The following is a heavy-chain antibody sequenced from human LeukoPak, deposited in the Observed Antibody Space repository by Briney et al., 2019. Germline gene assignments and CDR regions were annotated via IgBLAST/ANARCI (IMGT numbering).Heavy chain of an antibody. V-gene: IGHV1-18*01. CDR1: GYTFTSYG. J-gene: IGHJ5*02. CDR2: ISAYNGNT. D-gene: IGHD2-15*01. Sequence: EASVKVSCKASGYTFTSYGISWVRQAPGQGLEWMGWISAYNGNTNYAQQLQGRVTMTTDTSTSTAYMGLRSLRSDDTAVYYCARVVVVAVANWFDPWGQGTLVTVSS. CDR3: ARVVVVAVANWFDP.